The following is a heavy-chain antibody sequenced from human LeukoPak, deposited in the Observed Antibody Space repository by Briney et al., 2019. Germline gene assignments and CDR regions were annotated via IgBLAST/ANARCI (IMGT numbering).Heavy chain of an antibody. D-gene: IGHD3-3*01. J-gene: IGHJ4*02. Sequence: GGSLRLSCAVSGFTFSRYSMNWVRQAPGKGLEWVSGINWNGGSTGYADSVKGRFTISRDNAKNSLYLQMNSLRAEDTALYYCARDTSVSDFWSGYYGSHNFDYWGQGTLVTVSS. CDR3: ARDTSVSDFWSGYYGSHNFDY. CDR2: INWNGGST. CDR1: GFTFSRYS. V-gene: IGHV3-20*04.